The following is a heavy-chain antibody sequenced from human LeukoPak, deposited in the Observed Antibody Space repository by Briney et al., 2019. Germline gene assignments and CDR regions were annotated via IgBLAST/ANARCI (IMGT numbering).Heavy chain of an antibody. V-gene: IGHV4-34*01. J-gene: IGHJ4*02. CDR1: GGSFRGYY. D-gene: IGHD3-16*01. CDR2: INHSGST. CDR3: AREGGSIRARLGY. Sequence: SETLSLTCAVYGGSFRGYYWIWIRQPPGKGLEWIGEINHSGSTHYKQSLKRRVTISVDTSKNQSSLKLCSVTAADTVVYYCAREGGSIRARLGYWGQGTLVTVSS.